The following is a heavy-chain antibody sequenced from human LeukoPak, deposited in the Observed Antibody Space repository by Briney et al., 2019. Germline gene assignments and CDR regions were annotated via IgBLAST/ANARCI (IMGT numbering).Heavy chain of an antibody. CDR3: ARYSGSYYKGYY. D-gene: IGHD3-10*01. CDR2: ISGSGGST. Sequence: GGSLRLSCAASGFTFSSYAMSWVRQAPGKGLEWVSAISGSGGSTYYAASVKGRFTISRDNSKNTLYLQMNSLRAEDTAVYYCARYSGSYYKGYYWGQGTLVTVSS. CDR1: GFTFSSYA. J-gene: IGHJ4*02. V-gene: IGHV3-23*01.